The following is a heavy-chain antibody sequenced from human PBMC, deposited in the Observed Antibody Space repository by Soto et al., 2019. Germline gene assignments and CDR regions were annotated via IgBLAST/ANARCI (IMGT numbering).Heavy chain of an antibody. CDR1: AFTVRSNY. D-gene: IGHD1-7*01. V-gene: IGHV3-53*01. Sequence: SLRLSFAGSAFTVRSNYMSGVRQAPGKGLEWVSVIYSGGSTYYADSVKGRFTISRDNSKNTLYLQMNSLRAEDTAVYYCARGPELDYYYYGMDVWGQGTTVTVS. CDR2: IYSGGST. CDR3: ARGPELDYYYYGMDV. J-gene: IGHJ6*02.